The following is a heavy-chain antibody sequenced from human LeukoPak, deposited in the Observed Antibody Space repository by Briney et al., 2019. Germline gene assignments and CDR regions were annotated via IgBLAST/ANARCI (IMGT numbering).Heavy chain of an antibody. CDR1: GGSISSGDYS. V-gene: IGHV4-30-4*01. D-gene: IGHD3-22*01. Sequence: SETLSLTCTVSGGSISSGDYSWSWIRQPPGQGLEWIGYIYYSGSTYSNPSLKSRVTISVDMSKNQFSLKLSSVTAADTAVYYCARDRNYYDSSGPSAFAIWGQGTMVTVSS. CDR2: IYYSGST. J-gene: IGHJ3*02. CDR3: ARDRNYYDSSGPSAFAI.